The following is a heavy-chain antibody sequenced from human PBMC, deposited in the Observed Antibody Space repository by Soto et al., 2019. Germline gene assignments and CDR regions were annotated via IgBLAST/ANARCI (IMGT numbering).Heavy chain of an antibody. CDR1: GYSFTSYW. CDR2: IDPSDSYT. CDR3: ARQKGFDIGWFDP. J-gene: IGHJ5*02. V-gene: IGHV5-10-1*01. Sequence: GESLKISCKGSGYSFTSYWISWVRQMPGKGLEWMGRIDPSDSYTNYSQSFQGHVTISADKSISTAYLQWSSLKASDTAMYYCARQKGFDIGWFDPWGQGTLVTVSS. D-gene: IGHD3-9*01.